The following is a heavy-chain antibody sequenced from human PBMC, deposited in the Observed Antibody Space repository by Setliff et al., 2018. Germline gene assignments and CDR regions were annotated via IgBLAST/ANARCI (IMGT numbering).Heavy chain of an antibody. V-gene: IGHV1-46*01. D-gene: IGHD6-6*01. CDR3: ARSSSGPGDY. Sequence: ASVKVSCKASGYTFTTYYMHWVRQAPGQGLEWMGRIIPSGGSTSYAQKFQGRVTMTRDTSTSTVYMELSSLRSEDTAVYYCARSSSGPGDYWGQGTLVTVSS. CDR1: GYTFTTYY. CDR2: IIPSGGST. J-gene: IGHJ4*02.